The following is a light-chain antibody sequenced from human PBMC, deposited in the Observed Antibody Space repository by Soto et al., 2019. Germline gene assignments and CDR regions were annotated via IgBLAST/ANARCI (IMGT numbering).Light chain of an antibody. V-gene: IGLV2-11*01. J-gene: IGLJ1*01. Sequence: QSVLTQPRSVSGSPGQSVTISCTGTSTEVGGYDYVSWFQEHPGEAPKLILYDVTKRPTGVPDRFSGSKSGNTASLTISGLQAEDEADYYCCSYAGSYSYVFGSGTKVNVL. CDR3: CSYAGSYSYV. CDR1: STEVGGYDY. CDR2: DVT.